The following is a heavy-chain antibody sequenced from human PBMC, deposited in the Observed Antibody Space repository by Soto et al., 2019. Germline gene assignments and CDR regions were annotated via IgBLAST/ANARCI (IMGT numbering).Heavy chain of an antibody. D-gene: IGHD3-9*01. CDR2: INQDGSES. V-gene: IGHV3-7*03. CDR3: ARDNPFYDILTGYYKYYFDY. J-gene: IGHJ4*01. Sequence: LRLSCTASGFTLSSYWMSWVRQAPGKGLEWVANINQDGSESYYVDSVKGRFTISRDNTKNSLSLQMNSLRAEDTAVYYCARDNPFYDILTGYYKYYFDYWGHGTLVTVPQ. CDR1: GFTLSSYW.